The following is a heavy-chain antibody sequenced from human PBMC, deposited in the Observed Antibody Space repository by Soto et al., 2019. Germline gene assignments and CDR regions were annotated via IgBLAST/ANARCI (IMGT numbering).Heavy chain of an antibody. Sequence: ESGGGVVRPGGSLRLSCAASGFTFDDYGMSWVRQAPGKGLEWVSGINWNGGSTGYADSMKGRFTISRDNAKNSLYLQMNSLRAEDTALYHCARVLYCSSTSCYFGAFDIWGQGTMVTVSS. CDR1: GFTFDDYG. J-gene: IGHJ3*02. CDR2: INWNGGST. V-gene: IGHV3-20*01. CDR3: ARVLYCSSTSCYFGAFDI. D-gene: IGHD2-2*01.